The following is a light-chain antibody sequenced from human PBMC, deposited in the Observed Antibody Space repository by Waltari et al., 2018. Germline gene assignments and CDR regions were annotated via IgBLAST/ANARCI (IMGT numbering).Light chain of an antibody. J-gene: IGLJ3*02. Sequence: QSALNQPASVSGSPGQSITLHCTGTSRDIGGYVDVSWYQQYPGKAPNLIIYDVIYRPSGVSNRFSGSKSGNTASLTISGLQAEDEANYYCCSYTSASTLGVFGGGTKLTVL. V-gene: IGLV2-14*03. CDR2: DVI. CDR3: CSYTSASTLGV. CDR1: SRDIGGYVD.